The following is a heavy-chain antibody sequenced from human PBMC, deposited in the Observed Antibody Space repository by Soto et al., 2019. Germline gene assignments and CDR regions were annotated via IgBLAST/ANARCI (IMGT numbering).Heavy chain of an antibody. V-gene: IGHV5-51*01. J-gene: IGHJ4*02. Sequence: GESLTISCKASGYNFNNYWIGGVRQMPEKGLEWRGFIYPDDSDTQYSPSFQGQVTISVDKSITTASLQWSSLKASDTAMYYCARIPFAATGFYFDYWAQGTLVTVSS. D-gene: IGHD6-13*01. CDR3: ARIPFAATGFYFDY. CDR2: IYPDDSDT. CDR1: GYNFNNYW.